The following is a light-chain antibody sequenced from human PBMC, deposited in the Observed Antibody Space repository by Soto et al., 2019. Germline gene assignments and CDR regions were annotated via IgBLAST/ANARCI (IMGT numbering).Light chain of an antibody. CDR1: QSVSSN. Sequence: EIVMTQSPVTLSVSPGERATLSCRASQSVSSNLAWYQQKPGQVPRLLIYSASTRATGIPARFSGSGSGTEFTLTISSLQSEDFAVYYCHQYNHWLTWTFGQGTKVDI. CDR2: SAS. CDR3: HQYNHWLTWT. V-gene: IGKV3-15*01. J-gene: IGKJ1*01.